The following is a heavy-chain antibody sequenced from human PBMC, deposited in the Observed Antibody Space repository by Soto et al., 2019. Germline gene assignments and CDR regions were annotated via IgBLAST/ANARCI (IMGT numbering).Heavy chain of an antibody. Sequence: EVQLLESGGGLVQPGGSLRLSCVASGFTLSTYAMSWVRQAPGKGLEWVSGITGSGGSTYYADSVKGLFTISRDNSESTVSLHMNSLRAEDTAVYYCVKHRGSPSGAFDIWGQGTMVTVSS. J-gene: IGHJ3*02. V-gene: IGHV3-23*01. CDR2: ITGSGGST. CDR3: VKHRGSPSGAFDI. D-gene: IGHD2-15*01. CDR1: GFTLSTYA.